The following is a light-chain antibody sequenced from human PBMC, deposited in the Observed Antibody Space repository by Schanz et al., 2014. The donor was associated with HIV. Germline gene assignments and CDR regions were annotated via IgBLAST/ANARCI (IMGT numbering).Light chain of an antibody. Sequence: QSALTQPPSASGSPGRAVAISCTGITSDVGGYKSVSWYQQHPGKAPKLLIYDVYKRVSGVPDRFSGSKSGSTASLTVSGLQAEDEADYYCSSYTSSNTYVFGTGTKLTVL. CDR1: TSDVGGYKS. CDR2: DVY. V-gene: IGLV2-8*01. J-gene: IGLJ1*01. CDR3: SSYTSSNTYV.